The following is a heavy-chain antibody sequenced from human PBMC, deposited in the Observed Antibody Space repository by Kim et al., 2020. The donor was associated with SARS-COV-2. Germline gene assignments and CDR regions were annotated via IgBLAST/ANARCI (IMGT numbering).Heavy chain of an antibody. CDR3: ERNAYAVRGADFDY. J-gene: IGHJ4*02. CDR1: GFSFSTYW. V-gene: IGHV3-7*03. D-gene: IGHD3-10*01. CDR2: IKQDGSED. Sequence: GGSLRLSCAASGFSFSTYWMSWVRQAPGKGLEWVANIKQDGSEDYYVDSVKGRFTISRDNAKNSLYLQMNSLRAEDTAVYYCERNAYAVRGADFDYWGQGTLVTVSS.